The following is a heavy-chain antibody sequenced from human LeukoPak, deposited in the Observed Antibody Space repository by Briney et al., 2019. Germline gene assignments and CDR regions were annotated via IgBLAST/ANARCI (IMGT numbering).Heavy chain of an antibody. Sequence: GGSLRLSCAASGFTVSSNYMSWVRQAPGKGLEWVSVIYSGGSTYYADSVKGRFTISRDNSKNTLYLQMNSLRAEDTAVYYCATSGYSYGGGAFDIWGQGTMVTVSS. D-gene: IGHD5-18*01. V-gene: IGHV3-66*02. CDR3: ATSGYSYGGGAFDI. CDR2: IYSGGST. J-gene: IGHJ3*02. CDR1: GFTVSSNY.